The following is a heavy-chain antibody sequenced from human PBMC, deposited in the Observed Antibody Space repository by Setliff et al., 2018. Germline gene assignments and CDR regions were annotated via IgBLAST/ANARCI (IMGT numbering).Heavy chain of an antibody. CDR1: GFTFSTYR. J-gene: IGHJ4*02. Sequence: PGGSLRLSCAASGFTFSTYRMHWVRQAPGKGLEWVAVIWDDGGNKYHADSVKGRFTISRDNSKNTLYLQMNSLRPEDTATYYCARSENCFSTHCSPYDYWGQGTLVTVSS. D-gene: IGHD2-2*01. CDR2: IWDDGGNK. V-gene: IGHV3-33*08. CDR3: ARSENCFSTHCSPYDY.